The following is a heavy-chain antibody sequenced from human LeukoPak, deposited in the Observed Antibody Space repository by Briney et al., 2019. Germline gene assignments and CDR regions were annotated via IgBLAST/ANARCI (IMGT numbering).Heavy chain of an antibody. J-gene: IGHJ5*02. CDR2: IYYSGST. Sequence: PSEPLSLPSSASGGSIISYYWSWFRQPPGKGLEGSGYIYYSGSTNYNPSLPSRVTIPVDPSKNQFPLNLSTVPAADTALYYCARVVNWFDPWGQGTLVTVSS. CDR1: GGSIISYY. CDR3: ARVVNWFDP. V-gene: IGHV4-59*13.